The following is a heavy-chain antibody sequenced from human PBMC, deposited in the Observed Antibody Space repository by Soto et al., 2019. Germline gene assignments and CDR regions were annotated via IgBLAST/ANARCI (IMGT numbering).Heavy chain of an antibody. CDR3: ARVMTTFGVISKGPDH. CDR1: GYPFTTYG. D-gene: IGHD3-3*01. V-gene: IGHV1-18*04. CDR2: ISTYNGDT. Sequence: QVQLAQSGAEVKKPGASVKVSCKASGYPFTTYGISWVRQAPGQGLVGMGWISTYNGDTEYPQSLQGRVPMTRDTSTATAYMELRSLRSDDTAVYYCARVMTTFGVISKGPDHWGQGTLVTVSS. J-gene: IGHJ4*02.